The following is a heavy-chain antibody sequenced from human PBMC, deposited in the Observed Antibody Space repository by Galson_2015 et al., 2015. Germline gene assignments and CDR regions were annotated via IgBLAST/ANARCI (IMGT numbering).Heavy chain of an antibody. D-gene: IGHD4-17*01. V-gene: IGHV5-51*01. CDR3: ARQDYGDSNYYFDY. CDR2: IYPGDSDT. Sequence: QSGAEVKKPGESLKISCKGSGFSFISYWIGWVRQMPGKGLEWMGIIYPGDSDTTYSPFFQGRVTISADKSISTAYLQWSSLKASDTAMYYCARQDYGDSNYYFDYWGQGTLVTVSS. J-gene: IGHJ4*02. CDR1: GFSFISYW.